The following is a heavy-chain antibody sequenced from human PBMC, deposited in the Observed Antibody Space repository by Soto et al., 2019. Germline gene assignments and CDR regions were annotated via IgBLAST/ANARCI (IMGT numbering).Heavy chain of an antibody. D-gene: IGHD3-3*01. CDR1: GGTLSSFINYP. Sequence: QMQLVQSGAEVKKPGSSVKVSCKASGGTLSSFINYPINWLRQAPGQGLEWMGGIVPNVGTVNYAQKFQGRVTITADKSTGTAYMEVSSLRSEDTALYDCARRDTSGLLRYFDNWGQWTLVTVSS. V-gene: IGHV1-69*06. CDR3: ARRDTSGLLRYFDN. CDR2: IVPNVGTV. J-gene: IGHJ4*02.